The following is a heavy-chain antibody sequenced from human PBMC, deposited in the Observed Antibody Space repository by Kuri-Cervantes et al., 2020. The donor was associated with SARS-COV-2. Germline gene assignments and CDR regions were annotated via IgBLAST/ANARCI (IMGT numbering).Heavy chain of an antibody. CDR3: ASDGQPIHTCNSGVGYYYYYYIDV. D-gene: IGHD2/OR15-2a*01. CDR1: GYTFTAYN. V-gene: IGHV1-2*02. CDR2: INPKSGGT. Sequence: ASVKVSCKSSGYTFTAYNIHWVRQAPGQGLEWPGWINPKSGGTNHAQEFQGRITMTRDTSISTVYMELTRLRSDDTAVYYCASDGQPIHTCNSGVGYYYYYYIDVWGKGTTVTVSS. J-gene: IGHJ6*03.